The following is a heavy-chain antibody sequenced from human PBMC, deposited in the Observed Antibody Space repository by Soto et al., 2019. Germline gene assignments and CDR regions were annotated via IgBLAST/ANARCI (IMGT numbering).Heavy chain of an antibody. Sequence: ASVKVSCKTSGYTFTSFGISWVRQAPGQGLEWMGWIATDKGKTNYAQKFQGRVTMTTDTSTSTAYMELRSLRSDDTSVYYCATRSPAFDYWGQGTLVTVSS. J-gene: IGHJ4*02. V-gene: IGHV1-18*01. CDR2: IATDKGKT. CDR3: ATRSPAFDY. CDR1: GYTFTSFG.